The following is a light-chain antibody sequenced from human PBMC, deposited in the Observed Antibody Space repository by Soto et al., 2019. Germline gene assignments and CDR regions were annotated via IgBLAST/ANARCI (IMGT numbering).Light chain of an antibody. V-gene: IGKV3-20*01. CDR2: GAS. Sequence: EIVVPHSPGTLSFSPAQRPTHSYGASQSVASNYLAWYQQKPGQAPRLLIFGASIRVKGIPDRFIGSGSGTDFTLTISRLEPEDFAVYYCQHYVTSLTTFGQGTKVDIK. J-gene: IGKJ1*01. CDR1: QSVASNY. CDR3: QHYVTSLTT.